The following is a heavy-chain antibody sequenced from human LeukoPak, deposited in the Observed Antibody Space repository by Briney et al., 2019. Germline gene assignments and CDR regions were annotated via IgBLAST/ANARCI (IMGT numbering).Heavy chain of an antibody. CDR3: AKGTITFGGVIAGPNAFDI. CDR1: GFTFDDYG. CDR2: INWNGGST. D-gene: IGHD3-16*02. Sequence: GGSLRLSCAASGFTFDDYGMSWVRQAPGKGLEWVSGINWNGGSTGYADSVKGRFTISRDNSKNTLYLQMNSLRAEDTAVYYCAKGTITFGGVIAGPNAFDIWGQGTMVTVSS. V-gene: IGHV3-20*04. J-gene: IGHJ3*02.